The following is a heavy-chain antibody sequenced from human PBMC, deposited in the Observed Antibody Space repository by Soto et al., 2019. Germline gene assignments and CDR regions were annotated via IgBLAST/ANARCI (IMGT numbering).Heavy chain of an antibody. CDR2: ISGSGGST. CDR1: GCTFSSYA. CDR3: ANHWGSSWGYYYGMDV. D-gene: IGHD6-13*01. Sequence: GGSLRLSCAATGCTFSSYAISCLRQAPGKGLEWVSAISGSGGSTYDADSVKGRFTISRDNSKNTLYPQMNSLRAEDTAVYYCANHWGSSWGYYYGMDVWGQGTTVTVSS. J-gene: IGHJ6*02. V-gene: IGHV3-23*01.